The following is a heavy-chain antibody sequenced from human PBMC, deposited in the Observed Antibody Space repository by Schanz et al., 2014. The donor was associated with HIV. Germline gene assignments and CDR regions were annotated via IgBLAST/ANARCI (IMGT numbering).Heavy chain of an antibody. D-gene: IGHD2-15*01. CDR1: GFTVSNNH. J-gene: IGHJ4*02. Sequence: QLVESGGGLIQPGGSLRLSCVFSGFTVSNNHLSWVRQAPGKGLEWVSIIYSAGTTYYTDSVKGRFTISRDNAKSSLYLQMSSLRAEDTAVYFCAREGCIGGSCYCDFWGQGTLVTVYS. CDR3: AREGCIGGSCYCDF. V-gene: IGHV3-53*01. CDR2: IYSAGTT.